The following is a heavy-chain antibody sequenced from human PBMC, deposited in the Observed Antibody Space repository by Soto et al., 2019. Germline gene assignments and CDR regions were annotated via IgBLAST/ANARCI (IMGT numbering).Heavy chain of an antibody. Sequence: QVHLVQSGAEVKKPGASVTVSCKASGYTFTSYDINWVRQVAGQGLGWMGWMNPNSGDTDYAQEFQGRVTMSRNTSISIAYMELSSLRPADTAVYYCARGLKMLRVFGLKTYYYYYMDVWGKGTTVTLSS. J-gene: IGHJ6*03. CDR1: GYTFTSYD. CDR2: MNPNSGDT. CDR3: ARGLKMLRVFGLKTYYYYYMDV. D-gene: IGHD3-10*01. V-gene: IGHV1-8*01.